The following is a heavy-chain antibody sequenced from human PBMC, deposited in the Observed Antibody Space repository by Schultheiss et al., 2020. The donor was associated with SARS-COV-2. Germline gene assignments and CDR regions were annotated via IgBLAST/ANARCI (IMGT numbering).Heavy chain of an antibody. J-gene: IGHJ6*02. D-gene: IGHD6-6*01. V-gene: IGHV4-61*02. CDR2: IYTSGGT. Sequence: SETLSLTCTVSGGSISSGSYYWSWIRQPAGKGLEWIGRIYTSGGTNFNPSLKSRVTISVDTSKNQFYLKLSSVTAADTAVYYCASGSSSSEVYYYYGMDVWGQGTTVTVSS. CDR1: GGSISSGSYY. CDR3: ASGSSSSEVYYYYGMDV.